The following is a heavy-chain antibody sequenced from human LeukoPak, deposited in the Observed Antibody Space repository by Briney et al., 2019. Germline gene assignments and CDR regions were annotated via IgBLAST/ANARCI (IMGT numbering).Heavy chain of an antibody. V-gene: IGHV3-66*01. CDR1: GFTVSSNY. J-gene: IGHJ4*02. CDR2: IYSGGST. CDR3: AGDRLHYDSLTGYPAD. D-gene: IGHD3-9*01. Sequence: GGSLRLSCADSGFTVSSNYVRWVRQAPGKGLEWVSVIYSGGSTHYADSVKGRFTISRDNSKNTLYLQMNSLRAEDTAVYYCAGDRLHYDSLTGYPADWGQGTLVTVSS.